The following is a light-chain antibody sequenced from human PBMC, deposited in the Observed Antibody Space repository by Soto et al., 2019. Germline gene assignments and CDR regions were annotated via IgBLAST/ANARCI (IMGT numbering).Light chain of an antibody. CDR3: SSYTSSSTLV. Sequence: QSALTQPASVSGSPGQSLTISCTGTSSDIGAYNSVSWYQQHPGKAPQLMIYEVSNRPSGVSNRFSGSKSGNTASLIISGLQAEDEADYYCSSYTSSSTLVFGTGTKVTVL. CDR2: EVS. V-gene: IGLV2-14*01. CDR1: SSDIGAYNS. J-gene: IGLJ1*01.